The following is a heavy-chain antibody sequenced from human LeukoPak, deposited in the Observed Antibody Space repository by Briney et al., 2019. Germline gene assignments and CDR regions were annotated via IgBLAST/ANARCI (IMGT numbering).Heavy chain of an antibody. CDR3: ARDQDNRDYVWGSYRASYLDY. J-gene: IGHJ4*02. CDR1: GGSISSYY. V-gene: IGHV4-59*01. D-gene: IGHD3-16*02. Sequence: PSETLSLTCTVSGGSISSYYWSWIRQPPGKGLEWIGYIYYSGSTNYNPSLKSRVTISVDTSKNQFSLKLSSVTAADTAVYYCARDQDNRDYVWGSYRASYLDYWGPGTLVTVSS. CDR2: IYYSGST.